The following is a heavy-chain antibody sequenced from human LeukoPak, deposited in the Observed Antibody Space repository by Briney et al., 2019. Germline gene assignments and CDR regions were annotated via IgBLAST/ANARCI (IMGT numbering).Heavy chain of an antibody. Sequence: PGGSLRLSCAASGFTFSSYEMNWVRQAPGKGLEWVPYISNSGSTIYYADSVKGRFTISRDNAKNSLYLQMNSLRAEDTAVYYCARILSTPFDYWGQGILVTVSS. V-gene: IGHV3-48*03. CDR3: ARILSTPFDY. CDR1: GFTFSSYE. D-gene: IGHD5/OR15-5a*01. CDR2: ISNSGSTI. J-gene: IGHJ4*02.